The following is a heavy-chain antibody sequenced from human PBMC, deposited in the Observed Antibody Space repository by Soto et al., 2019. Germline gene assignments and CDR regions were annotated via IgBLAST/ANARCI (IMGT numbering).Heavy chain of an antibody. Sequence: PGGSLRLSFAASGFTFSDYYMSWIRQAPGKGLEWVSYISSSGSTIYYADSVKGRFTISRDNAKNSLYLQMNSLRAEETAVYYCAREGSSGLSSAVDXWGQGTTVTVS. J-gene: IGHJ6*02. V-gene: IGHV3-11*01. CDR2: ISSSGSTI. CDR3: AREGSSGLSSAVDX. CDR1: GFTFSDYY. D-gene: IGHD6-19*01.